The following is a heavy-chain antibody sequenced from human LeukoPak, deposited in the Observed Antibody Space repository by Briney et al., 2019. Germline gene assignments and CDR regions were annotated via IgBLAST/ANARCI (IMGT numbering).Heavy chain of an antibody. CDR2: ISSSGSTI. J-gene: IGHJ4*02. V-gene: IGHV3-48*03. D-gene: IGHD5-18*01. CDR3: AQIYTYGSSQFDY. CDR1: GFTFSSYE. Sequence: GGSLRLSCAASGFTFSSYEMNWVRQAPGKGLEWVSYISSSGSTIYYADSVKGRFTISRDNAKNSLYLQMNSLRAEDTAVYYCAQIYTYGSSQFDYWGQGTLVTVSS.